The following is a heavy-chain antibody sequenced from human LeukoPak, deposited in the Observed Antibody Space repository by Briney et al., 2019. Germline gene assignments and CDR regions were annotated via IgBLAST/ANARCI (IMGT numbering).Heavy chain of an antibody. CDR2: ISGSDGGT. CDR1: GFTFSNYA. J-gene: IGHJ4*02. Sequence: GGSLRLSCAASGFTFSNYAMSWVRQAPGKGLEWVSTISGSDGGTYYADSVKGRFTISRDNSKNTLYLQMNSLRVEDTAIYYCAKGRGYCTGGSCYSDYWGQGTLVTVSS. V-gene: IGHV3-23*01. D-gene: IGHD2-15*01. CDR3: AKGRGYCTGGSCYSDY.